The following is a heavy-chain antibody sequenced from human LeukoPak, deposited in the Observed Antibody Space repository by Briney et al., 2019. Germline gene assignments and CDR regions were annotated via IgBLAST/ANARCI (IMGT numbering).Heavy chain of an antibody. CDR3: AREIAAAGTFWFDP. CDR1: GFTVSSNY. CDR2: IYSGGST. V-gene: IGHV3-66*01. D-gene: IGHD6-13*01. Sequence: QPGGSLRLSCAASGFTVSSNYMSWVRQAPGKGLEWVSVIYSGGSTYYADSVKARFTISRDNSKNTLYLQMNSLRAEDTAVYYCAREIAAAGTFWFDPWGQGTLVTVSS. J-gene: IGHJ5*02.